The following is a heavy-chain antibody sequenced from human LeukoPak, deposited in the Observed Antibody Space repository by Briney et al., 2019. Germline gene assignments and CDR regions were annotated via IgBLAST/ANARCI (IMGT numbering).Heavy chain of an antibody. CDR2: IYYSGST. CDR3: ATIKN. V-gene: IGHV4-59*11. J-gene: IGHJ4*02. CDR1: GGSFSSHY. Sequence: SETLSLTCGVSGGSFSSHYWTWIRQPPGKGLEWIGYIYYSGSTNYNPSLKSRVTISVDTSKNQFSLKLSSVTAADTAVYYCATIKNWGQGTLVTVSS.